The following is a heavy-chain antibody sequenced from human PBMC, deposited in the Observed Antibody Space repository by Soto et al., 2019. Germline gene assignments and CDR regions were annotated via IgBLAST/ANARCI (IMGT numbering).Heavy chain of an antibody. J-gene: IGHJ4*02. V-gene: IGHV3-23*01. CDR1: GFTFSSYA. CDR2: ISGSGGST. CDR3: AIYSVVGSAYYRFDD. D-gene: IGHD3-22*01. Sequence: SGGSLRLSCAASGFTFSSYAMSWVRQAPGKGLEWVSAISGSGGSTYYADSVKGRFTISRDNSKNTLYLQMNSLRAEDTAVYYCAIYSVVGSAYYRFDDWGQGTLVTVSS.